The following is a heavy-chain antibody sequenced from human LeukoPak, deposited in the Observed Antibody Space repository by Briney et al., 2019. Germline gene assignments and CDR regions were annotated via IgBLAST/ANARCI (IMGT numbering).Heavy chain of an antibody. V-gene: IGHV4-59*01. CDR1: GGSISSYY. D-gene: IGHD3-10*01. J-gene: IGHJ4*02. CDR3: ASRRKYYYGSGSFPY. CDR2: IYYSGST. Sequence: PSETLSLTCTVSGGSISSYYWSWIRQPPGKGLEWIGYIYYSGSTNYNPSLKSRVTISVDTSKNQFSLKLSSVTAADTAVYYCASRRKYYYGSGSFPYWGQGTLVTVSS.